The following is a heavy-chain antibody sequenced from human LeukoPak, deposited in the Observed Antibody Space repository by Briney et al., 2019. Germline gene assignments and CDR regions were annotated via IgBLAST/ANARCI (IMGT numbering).Heavy chain of an antibody. J-gene: IGHJ3*02. V-gene: IGHV1-2*02. D-gene: IGHD2-15*01. Sequence: ASVKVSCKASGYTFTGYYMHWVRQAPGQGLEWMGWINPNSGGTNYAQKFQGRVTMTRDTSISTAYMELSRLRSDDTAVYYCARGQDIVVVVAATRKIDRGNAFDIWGQGTMVTVSS. CDR1: GYTFTGYY. CDR2: INPNSGGT. CDR3: ARGQDIVVVVAATRKIDRGNAFDI.